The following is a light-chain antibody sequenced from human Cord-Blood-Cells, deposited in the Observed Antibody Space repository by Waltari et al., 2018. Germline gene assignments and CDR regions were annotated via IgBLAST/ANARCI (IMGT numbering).Light chain of an antibody. V-gene: IGKV1-39*01. J-gene: IGKJ1*01. CDR1: QSISSY. CDR2: AAS. Sequence: DIQMTQPPSSLSASVGDRVTTTCRASQSISSYLIRYQQKPGKAPKLLIYAASSLQSGVPSRFSGSGSGTDFTLTISSLQSEDFATYYCQQSYSTPWTFGQGTKVEIK. CDR3: QQSYSTPWT.